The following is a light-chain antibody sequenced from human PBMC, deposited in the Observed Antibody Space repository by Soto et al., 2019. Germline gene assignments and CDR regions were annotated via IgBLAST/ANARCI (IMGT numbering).Light chain of an antibody. V-gene: IGKV3-15*01. CDR2: GES. CDR1: QSVSTN. CDR3: HQYNNWRT. Sequence: EVVLTQSPATLSVSPGARATLSCRASQSVSTNLAWYQQRPGQAPRLLIYGESARATGIPDRFSGSGAGTEFTLTISSLQSEDFAVYYSHQYNNWRTVGQVTRLEIK. J-gene: IGKJ5*01.